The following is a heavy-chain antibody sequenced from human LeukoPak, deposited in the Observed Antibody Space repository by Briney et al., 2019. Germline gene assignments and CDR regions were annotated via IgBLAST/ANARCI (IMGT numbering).Heavy chain of an antibody. CDR3: ARVRVGNTNWFDP. V-gene: IGHV3-30*03. J-gene: IGHJ5*02. D-gene: IGHD3-10*01. CDR1: GFTFSSYG. CDR2: ISYDGSNK. Sequence: GGSLRLSCAASGFTFSSYGMHWVRQAPGKGLEWGAVISYDGSNKYYADSVKGRFTISRDTSNSTLYLQMNRLRAEDTAVYYCARVRVGNTNWFDPWGQGTRVTVSS.